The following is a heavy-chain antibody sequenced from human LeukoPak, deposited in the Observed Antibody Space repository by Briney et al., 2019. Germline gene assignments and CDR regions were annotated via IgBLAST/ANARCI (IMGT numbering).Heavy chain of an antibody. CDR2: IKEDGSEK. CDR3: LALRGDF. V-gene: IGHV3-7*02. D-gene: IGHD3-10*01. CDR1: GFTFSKYY. Sequence: GGSLRLSCAASGFTFSKYYMSWVRQAPGKGLEWVTNIKEDGSEKHYVDSVKGRFTISRDNAKNSLYLQMNNLRPEDTAVYYCLALRGDFWGQGTLVAVSS. J-gene: IGHJ4*02.